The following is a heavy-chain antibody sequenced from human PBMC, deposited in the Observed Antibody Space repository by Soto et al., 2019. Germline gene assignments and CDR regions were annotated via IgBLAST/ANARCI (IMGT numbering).Heavy chain of an antibody. CDR2: MNPNNGNS. CDR1: GYTFASYD. Sequence: GASVKVSRVTSGYTFASYDINLVLQAAGQGLEWMGWMNPNNGNSGYAQKFQGRVTMTTNTSTSTAYMELRSLRSDDTAVYYCARNYTEGYYYYYGMDVWGQGTTVTVSS. V-gene: IGHV1-8*01. J-gene: IGHJ6*02. D-gene: IGHD1-7*01. CDR3: ARNYTEGYYYYYGMDV.